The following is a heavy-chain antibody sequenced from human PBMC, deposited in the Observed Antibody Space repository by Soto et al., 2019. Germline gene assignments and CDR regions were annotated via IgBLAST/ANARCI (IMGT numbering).Heavy chain of an antibody. V-gene: IGHV1-2*02. D-gene: IGHD2-15*01. CDR2: INPNSGGT. CDR1: GYTFTGYS. CDR3: ARPPGYCSGGSCPGATYYGMDV. Sequence: GASVKVSCKASGYTFTGYSMHWVRQAPGQGLEWMGWINPNSGGTNYAQKFQGRVTMTRDTSISTAYMELSRLRSDDTAVYYCARPPGYCSGGSCPGATYYGMDVWGQGTTVTVSS. J-gene: IGHJ6*02.